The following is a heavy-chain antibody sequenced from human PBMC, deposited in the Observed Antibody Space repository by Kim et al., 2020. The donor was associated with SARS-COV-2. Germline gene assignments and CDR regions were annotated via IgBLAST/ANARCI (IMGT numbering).Heavy chain of an antibody. J-gene: IGHJ5*02. CDR3: AKDFWDIVVVPAAIRDRNWFDP. V-gene: IGHV3-23*01. D-gene: IGHD2-2*02. CDR2: ISGSGGST. CDR1: GFTFSSYA. Sequence: GGSLRLSCAASGFTFSSYAMSWVRQAPGKGLEWVSAISGSGGSTYYADSVKGRFTISRDNSKNTLYLQMNSLRAEDTAVYYCAKDFWDIVVVPAAIRDRNWFDPWGQGTLVTVSS.